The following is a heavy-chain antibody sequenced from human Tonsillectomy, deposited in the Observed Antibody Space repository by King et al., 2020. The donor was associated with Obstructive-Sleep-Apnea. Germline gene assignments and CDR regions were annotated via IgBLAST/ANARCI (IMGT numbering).Heavy chain of an antibody. D-gene: IGHD1-26*01. V-gene: IGHV3-33*06. CDR3: VKEWELQGFDY. J-gene: IGHJ4*02. CDR2: IWYDGTNK. Sequence: HVQLVESGGGVVQPGGCLRLSFAASGFTFSNSGMHWVRQDPGEGREWVTMIWYDGTNKYYADTVKGRFTISRDNSKNTLYLQMSSLRAEDTAVYYCVKEWELQGFDYWGQGTLVTVSS. CDR1: GFTFSNSG.